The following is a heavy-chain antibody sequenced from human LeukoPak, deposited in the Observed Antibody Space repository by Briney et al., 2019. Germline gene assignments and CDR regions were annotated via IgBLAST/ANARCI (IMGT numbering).Heavy chain of an antibody. J-gene: IGHJ3*02. CDR2: IYYSGST. Sequence: SETLSLTCTVSGGSISSYYWSWIRQPPGKGLEWIGYIYYSGSTNYNPSLKSRVTIPVDTSKNQFSLKLSSVTAADTAVYYCARQTTVTTFDAFDIWGQGTMVTVSS. CDR3: ARQTTVTTFDAFDI. D-gene: IGHD4-17*01. CDR1: GGSISSYY. V-gene: IGHV4-59*08.